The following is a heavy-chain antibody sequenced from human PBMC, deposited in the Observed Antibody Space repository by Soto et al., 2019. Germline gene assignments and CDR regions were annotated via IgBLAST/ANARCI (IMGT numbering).Heavy chain of an antibody. J-gene: IGHJ4*02. D-gene: IGHD6-13*01. CDR2: ITGSGGTT. CDR3: AKPYSNSWYYFHY. Sequence: GGSLRLSCAASGFTFSTYAMSWVRQAPGKGLEWVSAITGSGGTTYYADPVKGRFTIARDNSKNTLYLQMTSLRAEDTALYYCAKPYSNSWYYFHYWGQGTLVTVSS. CDR1: GFTFSTYA. V-gene: IGHV3-23*01.